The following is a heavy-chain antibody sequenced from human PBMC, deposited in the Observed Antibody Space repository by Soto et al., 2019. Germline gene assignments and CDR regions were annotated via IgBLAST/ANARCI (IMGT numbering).Heavy chain of an antibody. CDR2: IWYDGSNK. CDR1: GFTFSSYG. J-gene: IGHJ4*02. V-gene: IGHV3-33*01. D-gene: IGHD6-19*01. Sequence: QVQLVESGGGVVQPGRSLRLSCAASGFTFSSYGMHWVRQAPGKGLEWVAVIWYDGSNKYYADSVKGRFNTSRDNSKNTLYLQMNSLRAEDTAVYYCARDCAGYSSGWYQRGGFDYWGQGTLVTVSS. CDR3: ARDCAGYSSGWYQRGGFDY.